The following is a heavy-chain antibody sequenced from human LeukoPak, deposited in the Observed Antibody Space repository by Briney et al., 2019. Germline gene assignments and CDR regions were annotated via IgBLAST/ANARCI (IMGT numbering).Heavy chain of an antibody. Sequence: ETLSLTCAVYGGSFSGYYWSWVRQAPGKGLEWVANIKQDGSEKYYVDSVKGRFTISRDNAKNSLYLQMNSLRAEDTAVYYCARDQGLAKWGQGTLVTVSS. CDR3: ARDQGLAK. D-gene: IGHD6-19*01. CDR2: IKQDGSEK. J-gene: IGHJ4*02. V-gene: IGHV3-7*01. CDR1: GGSFSGYY.